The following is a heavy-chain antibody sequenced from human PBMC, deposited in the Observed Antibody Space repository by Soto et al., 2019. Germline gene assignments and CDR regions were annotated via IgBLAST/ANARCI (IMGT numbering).Heavy chain of an antibody. D-gene: IGHD1-7*01. J-gene: IGHJ4*01. CDR3: ARGPRNWNFRIDY. Sequence: QVQLQQWGAGLLKPSETLSLTCAVYGGSFSGYYWSWIRQPPGKGLEWIGEINHSGSTNYNPPLNSRVTISVDTSKSQFSLKLSSVTAADTAVYYCARGPRNWNFRIDYWGHGTLVTVSS. CDR1: GGSFSGYY. CDR2: INHSGST. V-gene: IGHV4-34*01.